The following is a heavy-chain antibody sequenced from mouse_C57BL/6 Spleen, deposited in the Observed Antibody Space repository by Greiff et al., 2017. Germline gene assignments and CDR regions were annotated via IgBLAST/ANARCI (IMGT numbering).Heavy chain of an antibody. Sequence: QVQLQQSGAELVKPGASVKISCKASGYAFSSYWMNWVKQRPGKGLEWIGQIYPGDGDTNYNGKFKGKATLTADKSSSTAYMQLSSLTSEDSAVYFCARGDGGYQAWFAYWGQGTLVTVSA. V-gene: IGHV1-80*01. J-gene: IGHJ3*01. CDR3: ARGDGGYQAWFAY. CDR1: GYAFSSYW. CDR2: IYPGDGDT. D-gene: IGHD2-2*01.